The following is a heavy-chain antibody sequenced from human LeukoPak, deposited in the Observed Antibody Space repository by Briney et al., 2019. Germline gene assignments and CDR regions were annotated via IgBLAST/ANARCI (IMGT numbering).Heavy chain of an antibody. V-gene: IGHV3-74*01. CDR3: ARGYLGIDY. D-gene: IGHD1-26*01. CDR2: IDTDVTST. Sequence: PGGSLRLSCAASGFTLSSYWMHWVRQVPGKGLVWVSRIDTDVTSTNYADSVKGRFTISRDNAKNTLYLQMNSLRGEDTAVYYCARGYLGIDYWGQGTLVTVSS. CDR1: GFTLSSYW. J-gene: IGHJ4*02.